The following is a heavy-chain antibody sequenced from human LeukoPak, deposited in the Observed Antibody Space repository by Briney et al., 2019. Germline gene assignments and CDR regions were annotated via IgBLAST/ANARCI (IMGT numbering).Heavy chain of an antibody. CDR3: ARDSRGWSGFDY. V-gene: IGHV4-4*07. Sequence: SETLSLTCSVSGGSISSYYWSWIRQPAGKGREWIGRIYTTGNTDYNPSLKSRVTMSVDTSKNQFSLNLSSVTAADTAVYYCARDSRGWSGFDYWGQGTLVTVSS. D-gene: IGHD3-3*01. J-gene: IGHJ4*02. CDR1: GGSISSYY. CDR2: IYTTGNT.